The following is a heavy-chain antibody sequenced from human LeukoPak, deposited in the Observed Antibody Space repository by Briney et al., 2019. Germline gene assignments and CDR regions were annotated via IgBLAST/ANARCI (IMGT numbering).Heavy chain of an antibody. CDR3: ARGYSSGWFFDY. CDR1: GGSISSYY. J-gene: IGHJ4*02. D-gene: IGHD6-19*01. CDR2: IYYSGST. V-gene: IGHV4-59*01. Sequence: PSETLSLPCTVSGGSISSYYWSWLRQPPGKGLEWIGYIYYSGSTNYNPSLKSRVTISVDTSKNQFSLKLSSVTAADTAVYYCARGYSSGWFFDYWGQGTLVTV.